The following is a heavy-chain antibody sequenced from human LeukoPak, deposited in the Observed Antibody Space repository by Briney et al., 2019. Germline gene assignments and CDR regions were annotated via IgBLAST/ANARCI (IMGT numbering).Heavy chain of an antibody. D-gene: IGHD4-17*01. CDR3: ASGDSDAFDI. V-gene: IGHV4-30-2*01. CDR1: GGSISSGGYS. CDR2: IYHSGST. J-gene: IGHJ3*02. Sequence: SQTLSLTCAASGGSISSGGYSWSWIRQPPGKGLEWIGYIYHSGSTYYSPSLKSRVTISVDRSKNQFSLKLSSVTAADTAVYYCASGDSDAFDIWGQGTMVTVSS.